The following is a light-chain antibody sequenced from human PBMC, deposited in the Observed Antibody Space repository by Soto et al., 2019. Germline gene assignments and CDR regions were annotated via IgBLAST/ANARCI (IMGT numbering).Light chain of an antibody. Sequence: DIQMTQSPSSLSASVGDRVIITCRASQDISVYLAWYQQKPGKVPKLLIYSASTLQSGVPSRFSGRGSGTDFTLTISSLQPEDVATYFCQKFNTAPLTFGQGTRLEIK. V-gene: IGKV1-27*01. J-gene: IGKJ5*01. CDR3: QKFNTAPLT. CDR2: SAS. CDR1: QDISVY.